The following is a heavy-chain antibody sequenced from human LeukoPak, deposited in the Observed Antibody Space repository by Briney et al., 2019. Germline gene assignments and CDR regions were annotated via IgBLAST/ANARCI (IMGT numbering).Heavy chain of an antibody. D-gene: IGHD3-22*01. CDR3: ARGWTMIYWYFDL. CDR2: IYHSGST. J-gene: IGHJ2*01. V-gene: IGHV4-30-2*01. Sequence: SETLSLTCAVSGGSISSGGYSGSWIRQPPGKGLEWIGYIYHSGSTYYNPSLKSRVTISVDRSKNQFSLKLSSVTAADTAVYYCARGWTMIYWYFDLWGRGTLVTVSS. CDR1: GGSISSGGYS.